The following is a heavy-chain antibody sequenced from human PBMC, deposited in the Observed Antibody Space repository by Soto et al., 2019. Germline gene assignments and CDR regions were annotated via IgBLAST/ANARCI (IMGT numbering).Heavy chain of an antibody. CDR1: GFTVSSNY. Sequence: GGSLRLSCAASGFTVSSNYMTWVRQAPGKGLEWVSVIYSGGSTYYADSVKGRFTISRDNSKNTLYLQMNSLRAEDTALYYCARDSRNRNFFDYWGQGTLVTVSS. CDR2: IYSGGST. CDR3: ARDSRNRNFFDY. D-gene: IGHD2-2*01. J-gene: IGHJ4*02. V-gene: IGHV3-53*01.